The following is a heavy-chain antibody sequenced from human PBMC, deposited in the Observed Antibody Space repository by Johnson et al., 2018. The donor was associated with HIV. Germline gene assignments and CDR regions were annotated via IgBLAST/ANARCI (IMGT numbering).Heavy chain of an antibody. CDR1: GFIFSKYN. CDR2: ITSSGSSV. V-gene: IGHV3-11*04. D-gene: IGHD4-17*01. Sequence: QVQLVESGGGLVKPGGSLRLSCEVSGFIFSKYNMAWIRQAPGKGLECLSYITSSGSSVYYTDSVKGRFTISRDNAKTYLFLRVNSLRAEDSGIYYCARDATPWGGDYVGYAFDLWGQGTVVTVSS. CDR3: ARDATPWGGDYVGYAFDL. J-gene: IGHJ3*01.